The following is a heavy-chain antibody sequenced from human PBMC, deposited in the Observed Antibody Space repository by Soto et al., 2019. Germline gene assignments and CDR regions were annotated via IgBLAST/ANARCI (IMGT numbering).Heavy chain of an antibody. D-gene: IGHD3-9*01. CDR2: INPSGGST. V-gene: IGHV1-46*01. Sequence: RASVKVSCKASGYTFTSYYMHWVRQAPGQGLEWMGIINPSGGSTSYAQKFQGRVTMTRDTSTSTVYMELSSLRSEDTAVYYCARDHYDILTGYPGAHNFDYWGQGTLVTGSS. CDR3: ARDHYDILTGYPGAHNFDY. CDR1: GYTFTSYY. J-gene: IGHJ4*02.